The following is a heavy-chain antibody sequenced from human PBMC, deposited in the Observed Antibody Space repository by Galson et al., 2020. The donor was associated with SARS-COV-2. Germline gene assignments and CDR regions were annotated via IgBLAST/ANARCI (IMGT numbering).Heavy chain of an antibody. D-gene: IGHD3-9*01. V-gene: IGHV1-2*02. CDR2: INPDSGGT. CDR3: ARATGYSLFDY. Sequence: SVNVSCKASGYTFTGYYMHWVRQAPGQGLEWMGWINPDSGGTNYAQKFQGRVTMTRDTSISTAYMELSRLGSDDTAVYYCARATGYSLFDYWGQGTLVNVSS. J-gene: IGHJ4*02. CDR1: GYTFTGYY.